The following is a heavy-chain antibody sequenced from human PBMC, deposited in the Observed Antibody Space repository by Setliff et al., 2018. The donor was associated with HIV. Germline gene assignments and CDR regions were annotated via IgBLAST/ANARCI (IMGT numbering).Heavy chain of an antibody. D-gene: IGHD5-18*01. J-gene: IGHJ6*02. CDR2: INAGNGNT. CDR1: GYTFTSYA. CDR3: ARGRYNSRIDV. V-gene: IGHV1-3*01. Sequence: ASVKVSCKASGYTFTSYAMHWVRQAPGQRLEWMGWINAGNGNTKYSQKFQARLTMTWNTSTNTAYMELRSLTSDDTAVYYCARGRYNSRIDVWGQGTTVTVSS.